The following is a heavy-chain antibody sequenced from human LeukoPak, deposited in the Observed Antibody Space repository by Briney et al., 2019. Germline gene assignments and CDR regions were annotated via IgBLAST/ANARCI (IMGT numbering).Heavy chain of an antibody. CDR1: GFTFSSYW. V-gene: IGHV3-7*03. CDR2: IKQDGSEK. Sequence: GGSLRLSCAASGFTFSSYWMSWVRQAPGKGLEWVASIKQDGSEKYFVDSVRGRFTISRDNPKNSLFLQMNSLRAEDTAVYYCAKTDLLGYCSSTSCHPYWGQGTLVTVSS. J-gene: IGHJ4*02. CDR3: AKTDLLGYCSSTSCHPY. D-gene: IGHD2-2*01.